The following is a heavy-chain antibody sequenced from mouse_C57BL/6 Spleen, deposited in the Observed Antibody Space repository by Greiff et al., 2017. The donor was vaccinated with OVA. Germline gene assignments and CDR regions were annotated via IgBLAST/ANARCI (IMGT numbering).Heavy chain of an antibody. Sequence: QVQLKQPGAELVMPGASVKLSCKASGYTFTSYWMHWVKQRPGQGLEWIGEIDPSDSYTNYNQKFKGKSTLTVDKSSSTAYMQLSSLTSEDSAVYYCARGITTVVAENAMDYWGQGTSVTVSS. CDR3: ARGITTVVAENAMDY. D-gene: IGHD1-1*01. V-gene: IGHV1-69*01. CDR2: IDPSDSYT. CDR1: GYTFTSYW. J-gene: IGHJ4*01.